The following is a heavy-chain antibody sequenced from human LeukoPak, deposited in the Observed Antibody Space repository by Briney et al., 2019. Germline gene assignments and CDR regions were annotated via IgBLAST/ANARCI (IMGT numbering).Heavy chain of an antibody. CDR2: ISWNSGSI. Sequence: PGGSLRLSCAASGFTFDDYAMHWVRHAPGKGLEWVSGISWNSGSIGYADSVKGRFTISRDNAKNSLYLQMNSLRAEDTALYYCAKGRYYYDSSGYSDYWGQGTLVTVFS. J-gene: IGHJ4*02. CDR3: AKGRYYYDSSGYSDY. D-gene: IGHD3-22*01. CDR1: GFTFDDYA. V-gene: IGHV3-9*01.